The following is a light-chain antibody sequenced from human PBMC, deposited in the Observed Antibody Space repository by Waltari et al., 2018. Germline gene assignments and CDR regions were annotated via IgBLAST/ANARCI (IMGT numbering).Light chain of an antibody. CDR2: EVT. Sequence: QSALTQPASVSGSPGQSITISCTGTSSDVGRYNLVSWYQQHPGKAPKLMIFEVTKLPSGVSNRFSGSTSGNTASLTISGLQAEDEADYCCSYAGSATPYVFGTGTKVTVL. V-gene: IGLV2-23*02. CDR3: CSYAGSATPYV. J-gene: IGLJ1*01. CDR1: SSDVGRYNL.